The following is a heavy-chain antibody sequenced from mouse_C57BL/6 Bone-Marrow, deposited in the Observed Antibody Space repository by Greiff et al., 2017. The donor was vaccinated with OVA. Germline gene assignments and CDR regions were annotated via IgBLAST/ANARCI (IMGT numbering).Heavy chain of an antibody. J-gene: IGHJ1*03. V-gene: IGHV1-52*01. CDR3: ARDYGSSWYFDV. D-gene: IGHD1-1*01. Sequence: QVQLQQPGAELVRPGSSVKLSCKASGYTFTSYWMHWVKQRPIQGLEWIGNIDPSDSATHYNQKFQDKATLTVDKSSSTAYMQLSSLTSEDSAVYYCARDYGSSWYFDVWGTGTTVTVSS. CDR2: IDPSDSAT. CDR1: GYTFTSYW.